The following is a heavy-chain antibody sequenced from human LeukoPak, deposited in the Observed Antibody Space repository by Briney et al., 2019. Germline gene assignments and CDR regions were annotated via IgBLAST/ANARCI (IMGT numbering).Heavy chain of an antibody. CDR2: IYSGGST. CDR1: GFTVSSNY. D-gene: IGHD5-12*01. CDR3: ARTRRVYSGSLQFDY. J-gene: IGHJ4*02. V-gene: IGHV3-53*01. Sequence: GGSLRLSCAASGFTVSSNYMSWVRQAPGKGLEWVSVIYSGGSTYYADSVKGRFTISRDNSKNTLYLQMNSLRAEDTAVYYCARTRRVYSGSLQFDYWGQGTLVTVSS.